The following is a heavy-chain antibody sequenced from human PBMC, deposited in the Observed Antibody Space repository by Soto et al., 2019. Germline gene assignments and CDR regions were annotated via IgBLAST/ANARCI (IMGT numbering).Heavy chain of an antibody. J-gene: IGHJ4*02. CDR1: GGSFSGYY. D-gene: IGHD2-2*01. V-gene: IGHV4-34*01. CDR3: VRRRDCSSTSCRAFDY. Sequence: QVQLQQWGAGLLKPSETLSLTCAVYGGSFSGYYWSWIRQPPGKGLEWIGEINHSGSTNYNPSLKSRVTISVDTSKNQFSLKLSSVTAADTAVYYCVRRRDCSSTSCRAFDYWGQGTLVTVSS. CDR2: INHSGST.